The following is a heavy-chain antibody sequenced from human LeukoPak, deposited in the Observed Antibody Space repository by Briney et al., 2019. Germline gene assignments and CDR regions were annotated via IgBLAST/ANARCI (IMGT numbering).Heavy chain of an antibody. CDR3: AKRLQGYTYMPLDF. V-gene: IGHV3-23*01. CDR2: ISSSGGST. Sequence: GGSLRLSCAVSGFTLSSSAMSWVRQAPGKGLEWVSGISSSGGSTYNGDSVKGRFTISRDISKNMLYLQMNSLRAEDTAVYYCAKRLQGYTYMPLDFWGQGTLVTVSS. D-gene: IGHD5-18*01. J-gene: IGHJ4*02. CDR1: GFTLSSSA.